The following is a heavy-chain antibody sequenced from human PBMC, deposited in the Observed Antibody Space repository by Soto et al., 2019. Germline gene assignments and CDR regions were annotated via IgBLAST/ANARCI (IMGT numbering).Heavy chain of an antibody. CDR3: AKAPGAADDAFDI. D-gene: IGHD6-25*01. Sequence: PGGSLRLSCAASGFTFSSYGMSWVRQAPGKGLEWVSAISGSGGSTYYADSVKGRFTISRDNSKNTLYLQMNSLRAEDTAVYYCAKAPGAADDAFDIWGQGTMVTVSS. V-gene: IGHV3-23*01. J-gene: IGHJ3*02. CDR2: ISGSGGST. CDR1: GFTFSSYG.